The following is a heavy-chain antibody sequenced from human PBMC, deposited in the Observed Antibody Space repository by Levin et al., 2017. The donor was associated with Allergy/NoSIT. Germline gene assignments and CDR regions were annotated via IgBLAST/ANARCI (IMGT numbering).Heavy chain of an antibody. CDR2: IYYSGST. Sequence: NSSETLSLTCTVSGGSISSSSYYWGWIRQPPGKGLEWIGSIYYSGSTYYNPSLKSRVTISVDTSKNQFSLKLSSVTAADTAVYYCARVAVAGTFRVSAFFDYWGQGTLVTVSS. V-gene: IGHV4-39*01. CDR3: ARVAVAGTFRVSAFFDY. J-gene: IGHJ4*02. CDR1: GGSISSSSYY. D-gene: IGHD6-19*01.